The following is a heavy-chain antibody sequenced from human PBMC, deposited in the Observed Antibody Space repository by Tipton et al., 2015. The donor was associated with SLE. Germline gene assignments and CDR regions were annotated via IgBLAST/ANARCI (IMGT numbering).Heavy chain of an antibody. CDR3: ATGYGAGRSGHFDY. J-gene: IGHJ4*02. CDR1: GDSISSSSHY. CDR2: IYYNGST. D-gene: IGHD4-17*01. Sequence: TLSLTCTVSGDSISSSSHYWGWIRQPPGKGLEGNGNIYYNGSTYYNPSLKSRVTISVDTSKNQFSLKLRSVTAADTAVYYCATGYGAGRSGHFDYWGQGTLVTVSS. V-gene: IGHV4-39*01.